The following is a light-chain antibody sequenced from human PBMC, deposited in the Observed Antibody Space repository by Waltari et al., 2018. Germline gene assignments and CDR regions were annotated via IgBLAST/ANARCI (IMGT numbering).Light chain of an antibody. CDR2: GAS. Sequence: EIVLTQSPGTLSLSPGERATLSCRASQSVSSSYLAWYQQKPGQAPRLLIYGASSRATGIPDRFSGSGSGTDFTLTISRLEPEDFAVYYCQQFKSFLFTFGQGTRLDIK. V-gene: IGKV3-20*01. CDR1: QSVSSSY. CDR3: QQFKSFLFT. J-gene: IGKJ5*01.